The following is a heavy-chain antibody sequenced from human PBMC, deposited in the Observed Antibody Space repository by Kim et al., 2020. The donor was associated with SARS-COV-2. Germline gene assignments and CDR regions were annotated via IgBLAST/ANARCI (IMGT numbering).Heavy chain of an antibody. V-gene: IGHV1-2*02. J-gene: IGHJ6*02. Sequence: ASVKVSCKASGYTFTGYYMHWVRQAPGQGLEWMGWINPNSGGTNYAQKFQGRVTMTRDTSISTAYMELSRLRSDDTAVYYCARDDSNHYYYYYGMDVWGQGTTVTVSS. D-gene: IGHD4-4*01. CDR3: ARDDSNHYYYYYGMDV. CDR2: INPNSGGT. CDR1: GYTFTGYY.